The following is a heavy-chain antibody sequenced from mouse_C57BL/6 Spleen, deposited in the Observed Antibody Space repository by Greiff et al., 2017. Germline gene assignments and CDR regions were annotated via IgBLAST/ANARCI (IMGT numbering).Heavy chain of an antibody. CDR3: ARDGVDYGPDYFDY. V-gene: IGHV3-6*01. D-gene: IGHD1-1*01. J-gene: IGHJ2*01. CDR1: GYSITSGYY. CDR2: ISYDGSN. Sequence: EVKLQESGPGLVKPSQSLSHTCSVTGYSITSGYYWNWLRQFPGNKLEWMGYISYDGSNNYNPSLKNRISITRDTSKNQFFLKLNSVTTEDTATYYCARDGVDYGPDYFDYWGQGTTLTVSS.